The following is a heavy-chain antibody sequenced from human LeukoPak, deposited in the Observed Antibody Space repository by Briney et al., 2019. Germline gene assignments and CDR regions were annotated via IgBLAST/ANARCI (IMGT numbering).Heavy chain of an antibody. V-gene: IGHV1-24*01. Sequence: ASVKVSCKVSGYTLTELSMHWVRQAPGKGLEWMGGFDPEDGETIYAQKFRGRVTMTEDTSTDTAYMELSSLRSEDTAVYCCATGGSYEKWFDPWGQGTLVTVSS. J-gene: IGHJ5*02. CDR1: GYTLTELS. CDR3: ATGGSYEKWFDP. D-gene: IGHD1-26*01. CDR2: FDPEDGET.